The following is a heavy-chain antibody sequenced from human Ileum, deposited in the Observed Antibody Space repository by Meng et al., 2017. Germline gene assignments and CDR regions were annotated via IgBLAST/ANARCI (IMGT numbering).Heavy chain of an antibody. CDR1: GGYVSRASYY. V-gene: IGHV4-61*01. J-gene: IGHJ4*02. D-gene: IGHD3-10*01. CDR2: IHYSGSR. Sequence: QLQESGPGLWRPSETLALTGTVSGGYVSRASYYWRWIRQPPGKGLEWIGLIHYSGSRNYNPSLKSRVTMSVDTSKNQVSLRLTSVTAADTAVYYCARFYGSGTFEVHDYWGQGTLVTVSS. CDR3: ARFYGSGTFEVHDY.